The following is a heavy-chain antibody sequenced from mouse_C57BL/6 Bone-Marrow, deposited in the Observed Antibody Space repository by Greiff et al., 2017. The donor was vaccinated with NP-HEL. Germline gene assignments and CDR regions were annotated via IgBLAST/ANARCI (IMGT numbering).Heavy chain of an antibody. CDR1: GFTFTDYY. J-gene: IGHJ2*01. V-gene: IGHV7-3*01. CDR2: IRNKANGYTT. CDR3: ASLRRGFDY. Sequence: EVQLVESGGGLVQPGGSLSLSCAASGFTFTDYYMSWVRQPPGKALEWLGFIRNKANGYTTEYSASVKGRFTISRDNSQSILYLQMNALRAEDSATYYCASLRRGFDYWGQGTTLTVSS.